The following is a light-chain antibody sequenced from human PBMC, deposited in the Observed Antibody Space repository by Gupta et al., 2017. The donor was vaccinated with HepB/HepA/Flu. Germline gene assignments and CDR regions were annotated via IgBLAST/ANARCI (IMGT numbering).Light chain of an antibody. CDR1: QSISSY. CDR3: QQSYSNFT. J-gene: IGKJ4*01. CDR2: AAS. V-gene: IGKV1-39*01. Sequence: DIQMTQSPSSLSASVGDRVTITCRASQSISSYLNWYQQKPGKAPKVLIYAASSLQSGVPSRFSGSGSGTDFTLTISSLQPEDFATYYCQQSYSNFTFGGGTKVEIK.